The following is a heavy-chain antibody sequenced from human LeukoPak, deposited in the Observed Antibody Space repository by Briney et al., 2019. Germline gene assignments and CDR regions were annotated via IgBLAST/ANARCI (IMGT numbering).Heavy chain of an antibody. J-gene: IGHJ5*02. V-gene: IGHV3-23*01. D-gene: IGHD6-13*01. CDR2: ISGSGRST. Sequence: PGGSLRLSCAASGFNFSNYAMTWVRKAPRKGLDWVSSISGSGRSTYYADSVKGRFTISRDNSNNTLYLQVNNLKAEDTAMYFCAKVRGSRAYNWFDPWGQGTLVTVSS. CDR1: GFNFSNYA. CDR3: AKVRGSRAYNWFDP.